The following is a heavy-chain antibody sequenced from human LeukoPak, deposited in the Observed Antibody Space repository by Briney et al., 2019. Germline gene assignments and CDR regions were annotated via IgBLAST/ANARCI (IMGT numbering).Heavy chain of an antibody. V-gene: IGHV5-51*01. D-gene: IGHD2-15*01. CDR1: GYSFTSYW. Sequence: GESLQISCKGSGYSFTSYWIGWVRQMPGKGLEWMGIIYPGGSNTRYSPSFQGQVTISVDKSVTTAYLQWSSLKASDTAVYYCATGRYCSGGICYSSLDFWGQGTLVTVSS. CDR2: IYPGGSNT. CDR3: ATGRYCSGGICYSSLDF. J-gene: IGHJ4*01.